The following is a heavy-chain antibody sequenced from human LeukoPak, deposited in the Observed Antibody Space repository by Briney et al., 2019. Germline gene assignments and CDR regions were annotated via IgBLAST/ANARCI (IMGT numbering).Heavy chain of an antibody. D-gene: IGHD6-13*01. J-gene: IGHJ4*02. Sequence: GGSLRLSCATSGFTFSSYAMQWVRQAPGKGLEWVAVISYDGSNKYYADSVKGRFTISRDNSKNTLYLQMNSLRAEDTAVYYCARDQFSLEAAGACCYWGQGTLVTVSS. CDR1: GFTFSSYA. CDR3: ARDQFSLEAAGACCY. CDR2: ISYDGSNK. V-gene: IGHV3-30-3*01.